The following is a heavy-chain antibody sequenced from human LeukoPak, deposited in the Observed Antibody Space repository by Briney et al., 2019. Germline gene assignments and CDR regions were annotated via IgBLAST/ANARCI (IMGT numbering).Heavy chain of an antibody. V-gene: IGHV3-7*03. D-gene: IGHD1-26*01. CDR2: IKQDGSEK. CDR3: ARGSYRIFDY. Sequence: GGSLRLSCAASGLTFSSYWMSWVRQAPGKGLEWVANIKQDGSEKYYVDSVKGRFTISRDNAKNSLYLQMNSLRAEDTAVYYCARGSYRIFDYWGQGTLVTVSS. CDR1: GLTFSSYW. J-gene: IGHJ4*02.